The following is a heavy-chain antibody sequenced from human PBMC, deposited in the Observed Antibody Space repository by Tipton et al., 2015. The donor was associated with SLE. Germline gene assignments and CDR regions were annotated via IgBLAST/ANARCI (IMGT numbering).Heavy chain of an antibody. CDR1: GGSFSGYY. CDR3: ARGGSGSPYNWFDP. D-gene: IGHD6-19*01. V-gene: IGHV4-34*01. Sequence: TLSLTCVVYGGSFSGYYWSWIRQPPGKGLEWIGEINHSGSTNYNPSLKSRVTMSVDTSKNQFSLKLSSVTAADTAVYYCARGGSGSPYNWFDPWGQGTLVTVSS. CDR2: INHSGST. J-gene: IGHJ5*02.